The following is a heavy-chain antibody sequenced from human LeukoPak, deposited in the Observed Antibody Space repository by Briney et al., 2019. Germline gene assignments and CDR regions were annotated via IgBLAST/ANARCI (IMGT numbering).Heavy chain of an antibody. CDR2: ISYDGSNK. Sequence: GGSLRLSCAASGFTFSSYGMHWVRQAPGKGLEWVAVISYDGSNKYYADSVKGRFTISRDNFKNTLYLQMNSLRAEDTAVYYCAKDDSSSWYIRYYYGMDVWGQGTTVTVSS. D-gene: IGHD6-13*01. J-gene: IGHJ6*02. V-gene: IGHV3-30*18. CDR1: GFTFSSYG. CDR3: AKDDSSSWYIRYYYGMDV.